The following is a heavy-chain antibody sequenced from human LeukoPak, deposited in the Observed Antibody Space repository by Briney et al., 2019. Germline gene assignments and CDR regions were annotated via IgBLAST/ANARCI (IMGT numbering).Heavy chain of an antibody. CDR1: GYTFTSYY. CDR3: ASGDDILTGYRPNYYYYYGMDV. D-gene: IGHD3-9*01. V-gene: IGHV1-46*01. Sequence: ASVKVSCKASGYTFTSYYMHWVRQAPGQGLEWMGIINPSGGSTSYAQKFQGRVTMTRDTSTSTVYMELSSLRSEDTAVYYCASGDDILTGYRPNYYYYYGMDVWGQGTTVTDSS. CDR2: INPSGGST. J-gene: IGHJ6*02.